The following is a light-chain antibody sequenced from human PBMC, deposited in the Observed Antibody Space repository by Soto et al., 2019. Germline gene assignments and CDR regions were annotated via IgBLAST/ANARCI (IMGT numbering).Light chain of an antibody. CDR2: KVS. V-gene: IGKV2-30*02. J-gene: IGKJ2*01. Sequence: DVVMTQSPLSLPVTLGQPASISCRSSQSLVHSDGNTHLNWFQQRPGQSPRRLICKVSNREAGVPDRFSGSALGTDFTLKISRVEAKDVVVYYCMQGTHWPYTFGQGTKLEIK. CDR3: MQGTHWPYT. CDR1: QSLVHSDGNTH.